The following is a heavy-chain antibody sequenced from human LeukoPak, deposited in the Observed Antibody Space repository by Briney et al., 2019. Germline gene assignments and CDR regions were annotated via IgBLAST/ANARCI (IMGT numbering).Heavy chain of an antibody. CDR3: AIGYSGSSGIDY. V-gene: IGHV4-39*01. J-gene: IGHJ4*02. CDR1: GGSISSSSYY. CDR2: IYYGGST. D-gene: IGHD6-6*01. Sequence: SETLSLTCTVSGGSISSSSYYWGWIRQPPGKGLEWIGSIYYGGSTYYNPSLKSRVTISGDTSKHQFSLKLSSVTAADTAVYYCAIGYSGSSGIDYWGQGTLVTVSS.